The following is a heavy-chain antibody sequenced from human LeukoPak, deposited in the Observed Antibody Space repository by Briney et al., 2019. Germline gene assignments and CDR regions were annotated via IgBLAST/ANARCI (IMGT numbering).Heavy chain of an antibody. J-gene: IGHJ4*02. CDR2: ISYPGSS. CDR1: GGSISGSSFY. V-gene: IGHV4-39*01. Sequence: SETLSLTCTVSGGSISGSSFYWIWIRQPPGKGLKCIASISYPGSSFYNPSLRSRVAISVVTSKNQFSLMLSSVTAADTAVYYCAAGYTTLLYYFDYWGQGTLVTVSS. D-gene: IGHD6-13*01. CDR3: AAGYTTLLYYFDY.